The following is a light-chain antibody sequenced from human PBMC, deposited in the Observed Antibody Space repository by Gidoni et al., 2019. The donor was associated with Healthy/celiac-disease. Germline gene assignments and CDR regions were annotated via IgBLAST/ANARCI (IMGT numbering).Light chain of an antibody. CDR3: QQSYSTLPYT. V-gene: IGKV1-39*01. CDR1: QSISSY. Sequence: DIQMTQSPSSLSAAVGDSVTITCRASQSISSYLNWYQQKPGKAPKLLIYAASSLQSGVPSRFSGSGSGTDFTLTISSLQPEDFAVYYCQQSYSTLPYTFGQGTKLEIK. J-gene: IGKJ2*01. CDR2: AAS.